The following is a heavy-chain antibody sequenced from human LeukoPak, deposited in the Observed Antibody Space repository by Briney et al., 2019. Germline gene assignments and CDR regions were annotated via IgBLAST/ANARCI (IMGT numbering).Heavy chain of an antibody. J-gene: IGHJ4*02. CDR3: ARARCSRTSCNTESDY. Sequence: GGSLRLSCSASGFTLSPYWMHWVRQAPGKGLVWVSRINSDGSSTTYADSVKGRFTISRDNTKNTLYLQMNTLRAEDTAVYYCARARCSRTSCNTESDYWGQGTLVTVSS. D-gene: IGHD2-2*01. V-gene: IGHV3-74*01. CDR2: INSDGSST. CDR1: GFTLSPYW.